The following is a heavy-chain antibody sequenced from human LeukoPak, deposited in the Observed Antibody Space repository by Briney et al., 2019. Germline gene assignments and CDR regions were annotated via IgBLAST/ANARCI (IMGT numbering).Heavy chain of an antibody. CDR3: ARHRLTIPNWFDP. CDR1: GGSISSSSYY. D-gene: IGHD3-9*01. J-gene: IGHJ5*02. CDR2: IYYNGST. Sequence: SETLSLTCTVSGGSISSSSYYWGWIRQPPGKGLEWIGSIYYNGSTYYNPSLKSRVTISVDTSKNQFSLKLSSVTAADTAVYYCARHRLTIPNWFDPWGQGTLVTVSS. V-gene: IGHV4-39*01.